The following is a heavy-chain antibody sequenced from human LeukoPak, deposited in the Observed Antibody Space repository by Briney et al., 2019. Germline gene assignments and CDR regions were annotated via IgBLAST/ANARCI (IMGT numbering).Heavy chain of an antibody. CDR3: ARAGRGWFGSMDV. CDR1: GFTFSSNG. V-gene: IGHV3-33*01. D-gene: IGHD3-10*01. CDR2: VSFDGSNK. J-gene: IGHJ6*02. Sequence: PGTSLRLSCAASGFTFSSNGMHWVRQAPGKGPEWVAVVSFDGSNKYFEDSVKGRFSISRDNSRNTLYLQMNSLRAEDTAVYYCARAGRGWFGSMDVWGQGTTVTVSS.